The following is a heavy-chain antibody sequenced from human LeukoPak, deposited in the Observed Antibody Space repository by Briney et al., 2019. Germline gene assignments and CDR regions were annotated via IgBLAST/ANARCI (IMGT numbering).Heavy chain of an antibody. CDR2: INPSSGGT. Sequence: ASVKVSCKASGYTFTGYYMHWVRQASGQGLEWMGWINPSSGGTNYAQKFQGRVTMTRDTSISTAYMELSRLRSDDTAVYYCARVVDWLDAFDIWGQGTMVTVSS. J-gene: IGHJ3*02. D-gene: IGHD3-9*01. CDR1: GYTFTGYY. CDR3: ARVVDWLDAFDI. V-gene: IGHV1-2*02.